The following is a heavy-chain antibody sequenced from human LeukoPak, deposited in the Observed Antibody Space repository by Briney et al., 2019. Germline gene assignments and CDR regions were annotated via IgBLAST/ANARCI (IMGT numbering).Heavy chain of an antibody. V-gene: IGHV3-48*03. D-gene: IGHD6-19*01. J-gene: IGHJ6*02. Sequence: GGSLRLSCAASGFTFSSYEMNWVRQAPGKGLEWVSYISSSGSTIYYADSVKGRFTISRDNAKNSLYLRMNSLRAEDTAVYYCARSGYSSGWSNYYYYSMDVWGQGTTVTVSS. CDR1: GFTFSSYE. CDR2: ISSSGSTI. CDR3: ARSGYSSGWSNYYYYSMDV.